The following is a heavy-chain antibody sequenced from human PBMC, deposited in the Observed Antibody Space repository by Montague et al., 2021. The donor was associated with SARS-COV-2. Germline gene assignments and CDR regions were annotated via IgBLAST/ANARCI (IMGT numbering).Heavy chain of an antibody. CDR2: MYDSGITHYASGIT. V-gene: IGHV4-61*01. D-gene: IGHD3-16*01. CDR3: ARSVQFAYGLDV. Sequence: SETLSLTCTVSGGSVSSGSYYWSWIRQPPGKGLEWIGYMYDSGITHYASGITHYNPSLRSRVSISVDRSKSQFSLRVRSVTAADTAVYYCARSVQFAYGLDVWGQGTTVTISS. J-gene: IGHJ6*02. CDR1: GGSVSSGSYY.